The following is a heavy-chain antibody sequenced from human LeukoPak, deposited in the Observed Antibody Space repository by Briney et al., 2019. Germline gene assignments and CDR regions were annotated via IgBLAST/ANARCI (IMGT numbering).Heavy chain of an antibody. CDR1: GFTFSSYS. CDR2: ISSSSSYI. Sequence: GGSLRLSCAASGFTFSSYSMNWVRQAPGKGLEWVSSISSSSSYIYYADSVKGRFTISRDNAKNSLYLQMNSLRAEDTAVYYCARDRTIGELVDYWGQGTLVTVSS. CDR3: ARDRTIGELVDY. V-gene: IGHV3-21*01. J-gene: IGHJ4*02. D-gene: IGHD3-10*01.